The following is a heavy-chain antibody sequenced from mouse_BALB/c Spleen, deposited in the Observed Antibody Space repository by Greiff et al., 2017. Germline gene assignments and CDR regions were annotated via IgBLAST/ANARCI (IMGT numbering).Heavy chain of an antibody. CDR1: GYTFTSYW. CDR2: INPSNGRT. CDR3: ARPGVNYYGSSPFAY. J-gene: IGHJ3*01. Sequence: QVQLKESGAELVKPGASVKLSCKASGYTFTSYWMHWVKQRPGQGLEWIGEINPSNGRTNYNEKFKSKATLTVDKSSSTAYMQLSSLTSEDSAVYYCARPGVNYYGSSPFAYWGQGTLVTVSA. V-gene: IGHV1S81*02. D-gene: IGHD1-1*01.